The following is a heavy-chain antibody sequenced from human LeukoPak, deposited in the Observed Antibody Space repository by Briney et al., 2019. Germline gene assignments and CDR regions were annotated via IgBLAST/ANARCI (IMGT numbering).Heavy chain of an antibody. CDR3: ARTPPGYYYDSSGYPGD. CDR2: IYHSGST. J-gene: IGHJ4*02. Sequence: PSETLSLTCAVSAYSISSAYYWGWIRQPPGKGLEWIGSIYHSGSTYYNPSLKSRVTISVDTSKNQFSLKLSSVTAADTAVYYCARTPPGYYYDSSGYPGDWGQGTLVTVSS. V-gene: IGHV4-38-2*01. CDR1: AYSISSAYY. D-gene: IGHD3-22*01.